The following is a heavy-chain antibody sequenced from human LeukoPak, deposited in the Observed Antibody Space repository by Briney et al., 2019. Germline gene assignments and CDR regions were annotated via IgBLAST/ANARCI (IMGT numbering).Heavy chain of an antibody. V-gene: IGHV3-66*01. CDR1: GLTVSDNY. Sequence: GGSLRLSCAASGLTVSDNYMSWARQAPGKGLEWVSVVYSGGTTYYADPVKGRFTISRDNSKNTLYLQMSSLRAEDTAVYYCVRDRWPGLGDFWGQGTTVTVSS. CDR2: VYSGGTT. J-gene: IGHJ6*02. D-gene: IGHD6-19*01. CDR3: VRDRWPGLGDF.